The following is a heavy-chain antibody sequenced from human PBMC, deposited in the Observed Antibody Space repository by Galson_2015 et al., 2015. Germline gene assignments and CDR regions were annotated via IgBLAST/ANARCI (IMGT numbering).Heavy chain of an antibody. Sequence: SLRLSCAASGFTFGDYAMSWFRQAPGKGLEWVGFIRSKAYGGTTEYAASVKGRFTISRDDSKSIAYLQMNSLKTEDTAVYYCTRVRIQLWLYDYYYGMDVWGQGTTVTVSS. D-gene: IGHD5-18*01. J-gene: IGHJ6*02. CDR3: TRVRIQLWLYDYYYGMDV. CDR2: IRSKAYGGTT. CDR1: GFTFGDYA. V-gene: IGHV3-49*03.